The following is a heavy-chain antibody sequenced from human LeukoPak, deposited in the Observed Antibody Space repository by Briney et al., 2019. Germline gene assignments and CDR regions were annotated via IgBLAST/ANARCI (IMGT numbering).Heavy chain of an antibody. CDR1: GFTFSDYY. Sequence: GGSLRLSCAASGFTFSDYYMSWIRQAPGKGLEWVSYISSSGSTIYYAVSVKGRFTNSRDNAKNSLYLQMNSLRAEDTAVYYCARSSLDSSGWYRPRTPNWFDPWGQGTLVTVSS. V-gene: IGHV3-11*01. J-gene: IGHJ5*02. CDR2: ISSSGSTI. CDR3: ARSSLDSSGWYRPRTPNWFDP. D-gene: IGHD6-19*01.